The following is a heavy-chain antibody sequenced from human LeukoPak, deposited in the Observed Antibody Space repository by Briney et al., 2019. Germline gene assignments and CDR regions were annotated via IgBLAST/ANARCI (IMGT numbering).Heavy chain of an antibody. J-gene: IGHJ5*02. D-gene: IGHD3-10*01. CDR1: GGSISSGSYY. V-gene: IGHV4-61*02. CDR3: ARVGTYLFDP. Sequence: SQTLSLTCTVSGGSISSGSYYWRWIRQPAGKGLEWIGRIYTSGSTNYNPSLKSRVTISVDTSKNQFSLKLSYVTAADTAVYYCARVGTYLFDPWGQGTLVTVSS. CDR2: IYTSGST.